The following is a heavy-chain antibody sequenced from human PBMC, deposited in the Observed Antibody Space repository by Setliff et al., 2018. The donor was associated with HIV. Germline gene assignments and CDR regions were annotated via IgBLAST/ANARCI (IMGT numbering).Heavy chain of an antibody. CDR3: ASGYCSGGSCYSMRYYGMDV. Sequence: ASVKVSCKASGYTFTSYAMHWVRQAPGQRLEWMGWINAGNGNTKYSQKFQGRFTITRDTSASTAYMELSSLRSEDTAVYYCASGYCSGGSCYSMRYYGMDVWGQGTTVTVSS. CDR1: GYTFTSYA. V-gene: IGHV1-3*01. D-gene: IGHD2-15*01. J-gene: IGHJ6*02. CDR2: INAGNGNT.